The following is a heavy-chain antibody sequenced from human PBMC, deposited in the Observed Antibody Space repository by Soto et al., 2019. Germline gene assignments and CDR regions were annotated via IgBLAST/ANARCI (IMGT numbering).Heavy chain of an antibody. V-gene: IGHV3-53*01. J-gene: IGHJ4*02. CDR3: ERGRLHHSSGYFDY. D-gene: IGHD3-22*01. CDR2: IYSGGST. CDR1: DLTVSTTY. Sequence: LRLSCTASDLTVSTTYMSWVRQAPGKGLEWVSIIYSGGSTYYADSVKGRFTISRDNSKNTVYLQMNSLRAEDTAVYYCERGRLHHSSGYFDYWGQGTLVTVSS.